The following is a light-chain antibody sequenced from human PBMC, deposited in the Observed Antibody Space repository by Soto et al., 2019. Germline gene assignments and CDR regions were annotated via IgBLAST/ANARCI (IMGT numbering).Light chain of an antibody. CDR3: QSYGSGLSVV. CDR1: DSSNGASYD. J-gene: IGLJ7*01. CDR2: ETD. Sequence: QSVLTQPPSISGAPGQRVTITCTGSDSSNGASYDVNWYQHLPGAAPNLLIYETDNRPSGVPDRFSASRSGASASLAIDKLQTGDEGDYYCQSYGSGLSVVFGGGTQLTVL. V-gene: IGLV1-40*01.